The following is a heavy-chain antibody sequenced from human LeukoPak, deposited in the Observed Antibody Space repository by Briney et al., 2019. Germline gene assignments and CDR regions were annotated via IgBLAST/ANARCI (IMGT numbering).Heavy chain of an antibody. J-gene: IGHJ6*03. Sequence: GASVKVSCKASGGTFSSYAISWVRQAPGQGLEWMGRIIPILGIANYAQKFQGRVTITADESTSTAYMELSSLRSEDTAVYYCARDPRRNYYGSGSYPHYYMDVWGKGTTVTVSS. CDR2: IIPILGIA. V-gene: IGHV1-69*04. D-gene: IGHD3-10*01. CDR3: ARDPRRNYYGSGSYPHYYMDV. CDR1: GGTFSSYA.